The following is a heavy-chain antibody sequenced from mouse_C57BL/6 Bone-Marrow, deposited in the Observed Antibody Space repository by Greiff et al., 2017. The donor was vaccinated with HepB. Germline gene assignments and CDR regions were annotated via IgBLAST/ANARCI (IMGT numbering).Heavy chain of an antibody. CDR1: GFTFSSYA. Sequence: EVQLVESGGGLVKPGGSLKLSCAASGFTFSSYAMSWVRQTPEKRLEWVATISDGGSYTYYPDNVKGRFTISRDNAKNNLYLQMSHLKSEDTAMYYCARRFTTVVARYYAMDYWGQGTSVTVSS. V-gene: IGHV5-4*01. J-gene: IGHJ4*01. CDR2: ISDGGSYT. D-gene: IGHD1-1*01. CDR3: ARRFTTVVARYYAMDY.